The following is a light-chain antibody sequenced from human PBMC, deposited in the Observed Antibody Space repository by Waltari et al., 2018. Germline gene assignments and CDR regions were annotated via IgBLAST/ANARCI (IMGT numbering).Light chain of an antibody. V-gene: IGLV2-11*01. CDR3: CSYAGRYTSV. Sequence: QSALTQPRSVSGSPGQSVTLSCTGTSSDIGGYKYVSWYQQHPGKAPKLVIYDVEKRPSGVPDRFSGSKAGNTASLTISGLQTDDDADYYCCSYAGRYTSVFGRGTRVTVL. CDR2: DVE. J-gene: IGLJ2*01. CDR1: SSDIGGYKY.